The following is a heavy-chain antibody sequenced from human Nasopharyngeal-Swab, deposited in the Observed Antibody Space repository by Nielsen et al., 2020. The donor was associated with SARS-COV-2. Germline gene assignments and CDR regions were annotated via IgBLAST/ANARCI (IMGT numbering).Heavy chain of an antibody. J-gene: IGHJ6*04. D-gene: IGHD3-3*01. Sequence: SETLSLTCTVSGGSISSDYWSWIRQPPGKGLEWIGYIYYIGSTNYNPSLNSRVTISVDTSKNQFSLKLSSVTAADTAVYYCARAGKERSGYYGDVWGKGTTVTVSS. CDR2: IYYIGST. CDR1: GGSISSDY. CDR3: ARAGKERSGYYGDV. V-gene: IGHV4-59*12.